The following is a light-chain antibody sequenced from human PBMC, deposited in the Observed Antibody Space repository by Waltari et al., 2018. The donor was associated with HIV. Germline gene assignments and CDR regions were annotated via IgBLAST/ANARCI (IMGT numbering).Light chain of an antibody. V-gene: IGKV3-20*01. Sequence: EIVLTQSPGTLSLSPGERATLSCRASQSVTSAYLAWYQQKPGQAPRLLIYGASSRATGIPDRFSGSGSGTDFTLTISRLEPEDFAVYYCQLYGSSRLFTFGPGTKVDMK. CDR1: QSVTSAY. CDR3: QLYGSSRLFT. J-gene: IGKJ3*01. CDR2: GAS.